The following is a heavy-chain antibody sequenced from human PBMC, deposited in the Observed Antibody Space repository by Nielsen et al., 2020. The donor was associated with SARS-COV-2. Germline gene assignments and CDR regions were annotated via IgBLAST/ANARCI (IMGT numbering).Heavy chain of an antibody. D-gene: IGHD2-2*01. Sequence: SETLSLTCTVSGGSISSGGYYWSWIRQHPGKGLEWIGYIYYSGSTYYNPSLKSRVTISVDTSKNQFSQKLSSVTAADTAVYYCARESPQYCSSTSCNYYYYYYMDVWGKGTTVTVSS. CDR1: GGSISSGGYY. J-gene: IGHJ6*03. V-gene: IGHV4-31*03. CDR3: ARESPQYCSSTSCNYYYYYYMDV. CDR2: IYYSGST.